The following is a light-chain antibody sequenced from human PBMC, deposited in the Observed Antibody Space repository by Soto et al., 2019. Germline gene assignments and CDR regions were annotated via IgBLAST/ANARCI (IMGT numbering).Light chain of an antibody. CDR2: AAT. V-gene: IGKV1-39*01. Sequence: DIQMTQSPSSLSACVGDRVTISCRASQSVNKYLNWYQQKPGNVPTLLIYAATTLQGGVPSRFNGSGFGTDFTVTISNLQPEDFATYYCQQSFSTPLSFGGGTKVDIK. CDR1: QSVNKY. CDR3: QQSFSTPLS. J-gene: IGKJ4*01.